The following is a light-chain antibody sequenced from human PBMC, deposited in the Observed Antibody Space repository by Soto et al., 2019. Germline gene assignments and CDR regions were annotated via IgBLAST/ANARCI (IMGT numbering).Light chain of an antibody. CDR3: SAYAGTNDLGV. CDR2: EVT. J-gene: IGLJ3*02. CDR1: SRDIGLYDF. V-gene: IGLV2-8*01. Sequence: QSVLTQPPSASGSPGQSVTISCTGTSRDIGLYDFISWYQQHPGKAPKLIIYEVTKRPSGVPDRFSGSKSGNTASLTVSDLQTEDAGDYYCSAYAGTNDLGVFGGGTKVTVL.